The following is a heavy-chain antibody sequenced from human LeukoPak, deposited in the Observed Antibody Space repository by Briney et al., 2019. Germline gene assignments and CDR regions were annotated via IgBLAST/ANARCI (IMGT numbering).Heavy chain of an antibody. CDR1: GGSVSSSSYY. J-gene: IGHJ4*02. Sequence: SETLSLTCIVSGGSVSSSSYYWGWIRQAPGKGLEWIGSIYYSGSTYYNPSLKSRVTISVDTSKNQFSLKLSSVTAADTAVYYCARDLTCSGPRYWGQGTLVTVSS. V-gene: IGHV4-39*07. D-gene: IGHD6-19*01. CDR3: ARDLTCSGPRY. CDR2: IYYSGST.